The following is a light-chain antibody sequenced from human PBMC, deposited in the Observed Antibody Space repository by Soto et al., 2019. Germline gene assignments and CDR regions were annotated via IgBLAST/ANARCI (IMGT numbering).Light chain of an antibody. J-gene: IGKJ4*01. Sequence: EIMMTQSPATLSVSPGERVTLSCRASQSVRSNLAWFQQKPGQAPRLLIYGPSTRATGVPARFSGSGSGTEFTLTISSLQSEDFAVYYCQHYNTWPLTFGGGTKVEIK. CDR3: QHYNTWPLT. CDR1: QSVRSN. V-gene: IGKV3-15*01. CDR2: GPS.